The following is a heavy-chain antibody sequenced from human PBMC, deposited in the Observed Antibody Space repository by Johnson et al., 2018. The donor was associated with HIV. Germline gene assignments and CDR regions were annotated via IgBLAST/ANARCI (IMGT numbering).Heavy chain of an antibody. CDR1: GFTFSSYA. D-gene: IGHD6-6*01. V-gene: IGHV3-30-3*01. CDR3: ARDKGIAARPDAFDI. Sequence: QVQLVESGGGVVQAGRSLRLSCAASGFTFSSYAMHWVRQAPGKGLEWVAIISYDGSNKYYADSVKGRFTISRDNSKNTLYLQMNSLRDEDTAVYYCARDKGIAARPDAFDIWGQGTMVTVSS. J-gene: IGHJ3*02. CDR2: ISYDGSNK.